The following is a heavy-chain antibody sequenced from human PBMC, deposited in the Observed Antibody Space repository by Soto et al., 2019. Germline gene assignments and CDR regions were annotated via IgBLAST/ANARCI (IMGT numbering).Heavy chain of an antibody. D-gene: IGHD5-12*01. V-gene: IGHV4-34*01. CDR3: ARGSKWLRFYYFDY. J-gene: IGHJ4*02. Sequence: ETLSLTCAVHGGSFSGYYWSWIRQPPGKGLEWIGEINHSGSTNYNPSLKSRVTISVDTSKNQFSLKLSSVTAADTAVYYCARGSKWLRFYYFDYWGQGTLVTVSS. CDR2: INHSGST. CDR1: GGSFSGYY.